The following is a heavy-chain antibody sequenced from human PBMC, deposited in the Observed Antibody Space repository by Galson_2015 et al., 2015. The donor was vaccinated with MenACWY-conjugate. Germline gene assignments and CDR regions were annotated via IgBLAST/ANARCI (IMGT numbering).Heavy chain of an antibody. CDR3: ARVGYCSGGSCYQFDY. J-gene: IGHJ4*02. V-gene: IGHV3-48*01. CDR1: GFTFSSYS. D-gene: IGHD2-15*01. CDR2: ISSSSSTI. Sequence: SLRLSCAASGFTFSSYSMNWVRQAPGKGLGWVSYISSSSSTIYYADSVKGRFTISRDNAKNSLYQQMNSLRAEDTAVYYCARVGYCSGGSCYQFDYWGQGTLVTVSS.